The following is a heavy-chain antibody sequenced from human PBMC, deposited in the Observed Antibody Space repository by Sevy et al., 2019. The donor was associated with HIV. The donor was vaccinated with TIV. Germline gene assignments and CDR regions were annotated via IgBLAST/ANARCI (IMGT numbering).Heavy chain of an antibody. CDR3: ARLRRGTMVRGGGWFDP. CDR1: GGSISSSSYY. Sequence: SETLSLTCTVSGGSISSSSYYWGWIRQPPGKGLEWIGSIDYSGSTYYNPSLKSRVTISVDTYKNQFSLKLSSVTAADTAVYYGARLRRGTMVRGGGWFDPWGQGTLVTVSS. D-gene: IGHD3-10*01. CDR2: IDYSGST. V-gene: IGHV4-39*01. J-gene: IGHJ5*02.